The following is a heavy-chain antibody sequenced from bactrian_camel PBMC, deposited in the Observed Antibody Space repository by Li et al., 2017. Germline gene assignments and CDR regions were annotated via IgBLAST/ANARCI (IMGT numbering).Heavy chain of an antibody. Sequence: HVQLVESGGGSVQVGGSLRLSCVASGDTIGRYCMAWFRQSPGKEREGVAAVDSDGSTIVADSVKGRFTISRDDAKNTLYLQMNSLKPEDTAMYYCANSRERYSDYVHVYWGQGTQVTVS. V-gene: IGHV3S55*01. CDR3: ANSRERYSDYVHVY. CDR2: VDSDGST. CDR1: GDTIGRYC. J-gene: IGHJ4*01. D-gene: IGHD4*01.